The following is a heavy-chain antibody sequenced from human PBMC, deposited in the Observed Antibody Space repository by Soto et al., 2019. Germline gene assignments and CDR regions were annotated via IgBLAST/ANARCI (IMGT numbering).Heavy chain of an antibody. CDR3: ATSFRYFDN. CDR2: ISGRGTNT. J-gene: IGHJ4*02. CDR1: GSISTTTP. V-gene: IGHV3-23*01. Sequence: EVQLLESGGGLVQPGGSLRLSCAASGSISTTTPLSWVRQAPGKGLEWVSTISGRGTNTYYADSVKGRFIISRDNLKNTVNLQMNGLGVGDTAIYYCATSFRYFDNWGQGTRVTVSS.